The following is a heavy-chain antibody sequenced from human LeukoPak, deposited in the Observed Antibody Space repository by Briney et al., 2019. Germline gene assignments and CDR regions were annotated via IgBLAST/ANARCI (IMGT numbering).Heavy chain of an antibody. CDR1: GFTFSSYW. D-gene: IGHD3-22*01. V-gene: IGHV3-7*01. CDR3: ARRPAYYYDSSGYYDGFYFDY. J-gene: IGHJ4*02. Sequence: PGGSLRLSCAASGFTFSSYWMSWVRQAPGKGLEWVANIKQDGSEKYYVDSVKGRFTISRDNAKNSLYLQMNSLRAEDTAVYYCARRPAYYYDSSGYYDGFYFDYWGQGTLVTVSS. CDR2: IKQDGSEK.